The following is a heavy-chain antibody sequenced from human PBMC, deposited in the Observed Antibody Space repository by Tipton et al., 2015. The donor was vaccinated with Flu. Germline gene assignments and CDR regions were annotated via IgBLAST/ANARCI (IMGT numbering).Heavy chain of an antibody. Sequence: TLSLTCAVYGGSFSGYYWSWIRQPPGKGLEWIGEINHSGSTYYNPSLKSRVTISVDTSKNQFSLKLSSVTAADTAVYYCARASGWGSHWGQGTLVTVSS. CDR2: INHSGST. CDR3: ARASGWGSH. CDR1: GGSFSGYY. V-gene: IGHV4-34*09. J-gene: IGHJ4*02. D-gene: IGHD3-10*01.